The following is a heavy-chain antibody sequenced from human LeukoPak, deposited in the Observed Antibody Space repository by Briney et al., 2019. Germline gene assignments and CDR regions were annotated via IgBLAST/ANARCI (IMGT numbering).Heavy chain of an antibody. CDR1: GGSISSGSYY. CDR3: ARDSIGLTGFIYYYMDV. J-gene: IGHJ6*03. Sequence: SETLSLTCTVSGGSISSGSYYWSWIRQPAGKGLEWIARIYTSGSTNYNPSLKSRVTISVDTSKNQFSLKLSSVTAADTAVYYCARDSIGLTGFIYYYMDVWGRGTTVTISS. D-gene: IGHD3-9*01. V-gene: IGHV4-61*02. CDR2: IYTSGST.